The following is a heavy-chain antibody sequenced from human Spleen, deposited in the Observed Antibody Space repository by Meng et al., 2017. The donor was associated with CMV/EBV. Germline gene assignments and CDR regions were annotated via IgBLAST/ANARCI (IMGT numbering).Heavy chain of an antibody. CDR3: ARDSVWSQYYDFWSGYYRNSPSFDY. D-gene: IGHD3-3*01. J-gene: IGHJ4*02. CDR2: ISAYNGNT. Sequence: ASVKVSCKASGYTFTSYGISWVRQAPGQGLEWMGWISAYNGNTNYAQKLQGRVTMTTDTSTSTAYMELRSLRSDDTAVYYCARDSVWSQYYDFWSGYYRNSPSFDYWGQGTLVTVSS. V-gene: IGHV1-18*01. CDR1: GYTFTSYG.